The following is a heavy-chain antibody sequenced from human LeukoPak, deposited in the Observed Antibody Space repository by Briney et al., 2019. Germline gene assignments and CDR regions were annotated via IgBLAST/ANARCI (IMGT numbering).Heavy chain of an antibody. CDR2: ISNSGSTI. CDR1: GFTFNDYY. V-gene: IGHV3-11*04. J-gene: IGHJ4*02. D-gene: IGHD6-6*01. Sequence: GGSLRLSCAASGFTFNDYYMSWIRQAPGKGLEWVSYISNSGSTIYYADSVKGRFTISRDNAKNSLYLQMNSLRAEDTAVYYCAVSGYSSSPGTLFDYWGQGTLVTVSS. CDR3: AVSGYSSSPGTLFDY.